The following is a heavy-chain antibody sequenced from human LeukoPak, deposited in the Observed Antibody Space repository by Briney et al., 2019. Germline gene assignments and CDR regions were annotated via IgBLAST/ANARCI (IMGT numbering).Heavy chain of an antibody. V-gene: IGHV1-69*04. D-gene: IGHD3-22*01. Sequence: SVKVSCKASGGTFSSYAISWVRQAPGQGLEWMGRIIPILGIANYAQKFQGRVTITADKSTSTAYMELSSLRSEGTAVYYCARVGSGYSADYWGQGTLVTVSS. CDR1: GGTFSSYA. CDR2: IIPILGIA. CDR3: ARVGSGYSADY. J-gene: IGHJ4*02.